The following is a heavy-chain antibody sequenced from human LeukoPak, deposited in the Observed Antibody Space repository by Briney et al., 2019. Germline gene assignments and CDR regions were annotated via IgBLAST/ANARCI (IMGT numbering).Heavy chain of an antibody. CDR2: ISSNGGST. J-gene: IGHJ6*02. D-gene: IGHD3-3*02. Sequence: XGXLRLSCSASGFTFSSYAMHWVRQAPGKGLEYVSAISSNGGSTYYADSVKGRFTISRDNSKNTLYLQMTSLSAEDTAVYYCAKDRISSLYYYYGLDVWGQGTTVTVSS. V-gene: IGHV3-64D*06. CDR3: AKDRISSLYYYYGLDV. CDR1: GFTFSSYA.